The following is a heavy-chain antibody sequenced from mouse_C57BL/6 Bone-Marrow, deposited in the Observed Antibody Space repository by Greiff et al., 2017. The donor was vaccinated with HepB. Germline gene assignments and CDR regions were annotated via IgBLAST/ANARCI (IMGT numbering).Heavy chain of an antibody. CDR2: IYPGSGST. CDR3: ARFPSHLLWSRPLFDY. Sequence: QVQLQQSGAELVKPGASVKMSCKASGYTFTSYWITWVKQRPGQGLEWIGDIYPGSGSTNYNEKFKSKATLTVDTSSSTAYMQLSSLTSEDSAVYYCARFPSHLLWSRPLFDYWGQGTTLTVSS. D-gene: IGHD2-2*01. J-gene: IGHJ2*01. V-gene: IGHV1-55*01. CDR1: GYTFTSYW.